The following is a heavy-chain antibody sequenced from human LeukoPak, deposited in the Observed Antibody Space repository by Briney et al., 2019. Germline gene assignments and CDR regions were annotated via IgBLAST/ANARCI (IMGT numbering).Heavy chain of an antibody. V-gene: IGHV4-34*01. CDR3: ARGRYNWNFAHYYYYGMDV. CDR2: INHSGST. CDR1: GGSFSGYY. Sequence: PSETLPLTCAVYGGSFSGYYWSWIRQPSGKGLEWIGEINHSGSTNYNPSLKSRVTISVDTSKNQFSLKLSSVTAADTAVYYCARGRYNWNFAHYYYYGMDVWGQGTTVTVSS. D-gene: IGHD1-7*01. J-gene: IGHJ6*02.